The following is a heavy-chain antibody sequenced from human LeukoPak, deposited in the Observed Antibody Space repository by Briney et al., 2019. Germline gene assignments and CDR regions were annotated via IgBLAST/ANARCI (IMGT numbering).Heavy chain of an antibody. D-gene: IGHD6-13*01. CDR3: AREESSTWYGAY. J-gene: IGHJ4*02. Sequence: GGSLRLSCAASGFTFSSYGMHWVRQAPGKGLEWVAVIWYDGSNKYYADSVKGRFTISRDNSKNTLYLQMNSLRAEGTAVYFCAREESSTWYGAYWGQGTRVTVSS. V-gene: IGHV3-33*01. CDR1: GFTFSSYG. CDR2: IWYDGSNK.